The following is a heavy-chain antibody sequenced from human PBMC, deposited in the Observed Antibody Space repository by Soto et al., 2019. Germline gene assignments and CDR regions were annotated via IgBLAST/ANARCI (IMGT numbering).Heavy chain of an antibody. CDR1: GFTFSSYG. V-gene: IGHV3-30*18. CDR2: ISYGGSNK. Sequence: QVQLVESGGGVVQPGRSLRLSCAASGFTFSSYGMHWVRQAPGKGLEWVAVISYGGSNKYYADSVKGRFTISRDNSKNTLYLQMNNRRAEDRAVYYCAKDNCISTSCYRLYNWFDPWGQGTLVTVSS. J-gene: IGHJ5*02. CDR3: AKDNCISTSCYRLYNWFDP. D-gene: IGHD2-2*01.